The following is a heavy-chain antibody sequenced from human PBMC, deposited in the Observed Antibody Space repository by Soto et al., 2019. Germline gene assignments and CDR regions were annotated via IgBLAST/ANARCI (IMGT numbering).Heavy chain of an antibody. J-gene: IGHJ6*02. V-gene: IGHV3-48*02. CDR3: ARVDTYSYGHDDAMDV. D-gene: IGHD5-18*01. Sequence: GWSLRLSCAASGFTFSSYSMNWVRQAPGKGLEWASYISSSSSTIYYADSVKGRFTISRDNANNSLYLQMNSLGDEDTAVYYCARVDTYSYGHDDAMDVWAQGANDTGSS. CDR1: GFTFSSYS. CDR2: ISSSSSTI.